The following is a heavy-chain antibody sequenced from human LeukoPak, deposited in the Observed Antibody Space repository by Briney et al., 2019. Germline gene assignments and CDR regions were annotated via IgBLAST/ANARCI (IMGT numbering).Heavy chain of an antibody. D-gene: IGHD3-10*01. Sequence: SQTLSLTCTVSGGSISSGDYYWSWIRQPPGKGLEGIGYIYYSGSTYYNPSLKSRVTISVDTSKNQFSLKLSSVTAADTAVYYCARDQKELGWFDPWGQGTLVTVSS. CDR3: ARDQKELGWFDP. CDR1: GGSISSGDYY. J-gene: IGHJ5*02. V-gene: IGHV4-30-4*08. CDR2: IYYSGST.